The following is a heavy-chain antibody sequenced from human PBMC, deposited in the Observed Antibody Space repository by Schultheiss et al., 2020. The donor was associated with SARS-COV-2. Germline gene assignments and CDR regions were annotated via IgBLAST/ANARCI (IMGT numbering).Heavy chain of an antibody. D-gene: IGHD3-3*01. CDR3: ARFLSRITIFGVVIPGWFDP. V-gene: IGHV4-39*07. J-gene: IGHJ5*02. CDR1: GGSISSSSYY. CDR2: IYYSGST. Sequence: GSLRLSCTVSGGSISSSSYYWGWIRQPPGKGLEWIGSIYYSGSTYYNPSLKSRVTISVDTSKNQFSLKLSSVTAADTAVYYCARFLSRITIFGVVIPGWFDPWGQGTLVTVSS.